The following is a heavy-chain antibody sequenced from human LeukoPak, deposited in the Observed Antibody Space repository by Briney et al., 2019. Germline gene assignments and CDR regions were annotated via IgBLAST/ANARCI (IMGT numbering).Heavy chain of an antibody. Sequence: GGSLRLSCAASGFTFSSYAMSRVRQAPGKGLEWVSAISGSGGSTYYADSVKGRFTISRDNSKNTLYLQMNSLRAEDTAVYYCAKGGGSGFWSGYSSDYWGQGTLVTVSS. D-gene: IGHD3-3*01. J-gene: IGHJ4*02. CDR2: ISGSGGST. CDR3: AKGGGSGFWSGYSSDY. V-gene: IGHV3-23*01. CDR1: GFTFSSYA.